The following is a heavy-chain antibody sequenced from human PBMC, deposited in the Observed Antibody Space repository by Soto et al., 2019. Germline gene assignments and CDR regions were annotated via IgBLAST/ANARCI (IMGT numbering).Heavy chain of an antibody. CDR1: GGSFSGYY. CDR2: INHSGST. CDR3: ARAFYYGSGSYDAFDI. J-gene: IGHJ3*02. D-gene: IGHD3-10*01. V-gene: IGHV4-34*01. Sequence: LPETLSLTCAVYGGSFSGYYWSWIRQPPGKGLEWIGEINHSGSTNYNPSLKSRVTISVDTSKNQFSLKLTSVTAADTAVYYCARAFYYGSGSYDAFDIWGQGTMVTVSS.